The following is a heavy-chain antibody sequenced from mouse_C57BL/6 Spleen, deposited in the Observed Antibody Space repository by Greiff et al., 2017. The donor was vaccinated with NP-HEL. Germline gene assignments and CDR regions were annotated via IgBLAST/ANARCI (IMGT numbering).Heavy chain of an antibody. CDR3: ARTYDGYSHFDY. CDR2: INPYNGGT. V-gene: IGHV1-19*01. Sequence: VQLQQSGPVLVKPGASVKMSCKASGYTFTDYYMNWVKQSHGKSLEWIGVINPYNGGTSYNQKFKGKATLTVDKSSSTAYMELNSLTSEDSAVYYCARTYDGYSHFDYWGQGTTLTVSS. J-gene: IGHJ2*01. CDR1: GYTFTDYY. D-gene: IGHD2-3*01.